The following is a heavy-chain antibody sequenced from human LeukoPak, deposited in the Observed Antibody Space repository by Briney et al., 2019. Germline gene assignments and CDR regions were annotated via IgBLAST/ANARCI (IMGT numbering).Heavy chain of an antibody. CDR3: ARLSAYYYGSYFYYYMDV. CDR2: IKQDESEK. Sequence: GGSLRLSCEASGFSFSSYWMTWVRQPPGKGPEWVANIKQDESEKYSVDSVKGRFTISRDNAKNSVYLHMNSLRAEDTALYYCARLSAYYYGSYFYYYMDVWGKGTTVTVSS. CDR1: GFSFSSYW. D-gene: IGHD3-10*01. V-gene: IGHV3-7*01. J-gene: IGHJ6*03.